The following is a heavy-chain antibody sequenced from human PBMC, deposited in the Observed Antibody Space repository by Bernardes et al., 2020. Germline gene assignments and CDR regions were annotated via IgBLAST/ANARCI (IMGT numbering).Heavy chain of an antibody. V-gene: IGHV3-33*01. CDR2: IWYDGTNE. D-gene: IGHD2-15*01. CDR3: ARVGSGGSSPPDY. Sequence: GGSLRLSCAPSGFTFRNYGMHWVRQAPGKGLEWVAVIWYDGTNEYYADSVKGRFTISRDNSKNTLYLQMNSLRAEDTAVYYCARVGSGGSSPPDYWGQGSLVTVSS. J-gene: IGHJ4*02. CDR1: GFTFRNYG.